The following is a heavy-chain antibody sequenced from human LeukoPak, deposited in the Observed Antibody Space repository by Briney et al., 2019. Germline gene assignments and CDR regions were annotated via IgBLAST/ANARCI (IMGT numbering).Heavy chain of an antibody. D-gene: IGHD5-24*01. V-gene: IGHV3-7*01. Sequence: PGGSLRLXCAASGFTFSSYWMSWVRQAPGKGLEWVANIKQDGSEKYYVDSVKGRFPISRDNAKNSLYLQMNSLRAEDTAVYYCAREMVEMATKLAYYMDVWGKGTTVTVSS. J-gene: IGHJ6*03. CDR1: GFTFSSYW. CDR2: IKQDGSEK. CDR3: AREMVEMATKLAYYMDV.